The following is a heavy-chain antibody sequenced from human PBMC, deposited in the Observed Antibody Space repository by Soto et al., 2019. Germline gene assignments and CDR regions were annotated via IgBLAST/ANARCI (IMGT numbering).Heavy chain of an antibody. J-gene: IGHJ4*02. V-gene: IGHV1-46*01. CDR1: GYTFTTYY. Sequence: QVQLVQSGAEVKNPGASVKVSCKASGYTFTTYYLHWLRQARGQGLEWMGIITPSSGSTRYEQKFQDRVTMTSDTSTTTVYMELSSLSSEDTAVYYCARAVSTKTARIDYWGQGTLVTVSS. CDR2: ITPSSGST. D-gene: IGHD4-17*01. CDR3: ARAVSTKTARIDY.